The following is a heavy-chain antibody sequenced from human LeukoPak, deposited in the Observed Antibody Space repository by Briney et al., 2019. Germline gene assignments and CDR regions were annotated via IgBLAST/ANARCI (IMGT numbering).Heavy chain of an antibody. Sequence: PSETLSLTCTVSGGSISSSSYYWGWIRQPPGKGLEWIGSIYYSGRTYYNPSLKSRVTISVDTSKNQFSLKLSSVTAADTAVYYCARVHMTTVVTVIDYWGQGTLVTVSS. CDR2: IYYSGRT. CDR1: GGSISSSSYY. J-gene: IGHJ4*02. D-gene: IGHD4-23*01. V-gene: IGHV4-39*07. CDR3: ARVHMTTVVTVIDY.